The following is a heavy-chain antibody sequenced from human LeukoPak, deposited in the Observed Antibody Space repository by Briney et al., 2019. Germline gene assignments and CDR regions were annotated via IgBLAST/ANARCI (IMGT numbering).Heavy chain of an antibody. D-gene: IGHD6-19*01. CDR1: GYTFTGYY. V-gene: IGHV1-2*02. Sequence: GASVKVSCKASGYTFTGYYMHWVRQAPGQGLERMGWINPNSGGTNYAQKFQGRVTMTRDTSISTAYMELSRLRSDDTAVYYCARDRGSSGWYAPADYWGQGTLVTVSS. CDR2: INPNSGGT. CDR3: ARDRGSSGWYAPADY. J-gene: IGHJ4*02.